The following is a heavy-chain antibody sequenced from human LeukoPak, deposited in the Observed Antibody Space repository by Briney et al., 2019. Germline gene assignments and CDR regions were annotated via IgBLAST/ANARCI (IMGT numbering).Heavy chain of an antibody. CDR2: IIPIFGTA. Sequence: SVKASCKATGGTFSSYAISWVRQAPGQGLEWMGGIIPIFGTANYAQKLQGRVTITADKSTSTAYMELSSLRSEDTAVYYCARDRVCSSTSCYSTPFDYWGQGTLVTVSS. V-gene: IGHV1-69*06. CDR3: ARDRVCSSTSCYSTPFDY. CDR1: GGTFSSYA. J-gene: IGHJ4*02. D-gene: IGHD2-2*01.